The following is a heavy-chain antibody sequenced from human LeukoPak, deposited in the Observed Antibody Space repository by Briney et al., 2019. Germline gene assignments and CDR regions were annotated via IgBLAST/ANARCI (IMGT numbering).Heavy chain of an antibody. V-gene: IGHV3-33*06. D-gene: IGHD3-22*01. CDR3: AKDGHYDSSGFTLQY. Sequence: GGSLRLSCRVSGFTFSSYGMHWVRQAPGKGLEWVAVIWFDGSNKYYADSVKGRFTISRDNSKNTLYLQMNSLRAEDTAVYYCAKDGHYDSSGFTLQYWGQGTLVTVSS. CDR1: GFTFSSYG. CDR2: IWFDGSNK. J-gene: IGHJ1*01.